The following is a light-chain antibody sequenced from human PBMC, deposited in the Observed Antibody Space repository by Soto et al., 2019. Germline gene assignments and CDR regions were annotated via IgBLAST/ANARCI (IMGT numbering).Light chain of an antibody. V-gene: IGKV1-5*01. CDR3: QQYGWT. J-gene: IGKJ1*01. CDR1: QSISSW. CDR2: DAS. Sequence: DIQMTQSPSTLSASVGDRVTITCRASQSISSWLAWYQQKPGKAPKLLIYDASSLESGVPSRFSGSGSGTEFTLTISSLQPDDFATYYCQQYGWTFSQGTKVEIK.